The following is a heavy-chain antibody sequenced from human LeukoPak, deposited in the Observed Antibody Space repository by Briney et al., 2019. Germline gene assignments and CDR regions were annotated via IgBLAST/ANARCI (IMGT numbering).Heavy chain of an antibody. J-gene: IGHJ4*02. D-gene: IGHD6-13*01. Sequence: GWSLRLSCAASGFSFSTYWMSWVRQTPAKGLEFVANIDQGGSVRNYMDPLKGRSTISRDNAKKSLHLEINSLRADDTAVYYCGRDPESSSFDLWGRGALVTVSS. CDR2: IDQGGSVR. CDR3: GRDPESSSFDL. CDR1: GFSFSTYW. V-gene: IGHV3-7*01.